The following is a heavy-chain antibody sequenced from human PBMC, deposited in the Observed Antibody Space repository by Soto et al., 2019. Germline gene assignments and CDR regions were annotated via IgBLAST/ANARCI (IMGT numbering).Heavy chain of an antibody. D-gene: IGHD2-2*01. V-gene: IGHV3-30-3*01. CDR2: ISYDGSNK. J-gene: IGHJ6*01. Sequence: QVQLVESGGGVVQPGRSLRLSCAASGFTFSSHAMHWVRQAPGKGLEWVAVISYDGSNKFYADSVKGRFTISRDNSKNTVYLRMNSLRAEDTAVYYCARDGGAVLVPAAMVNGLDVWWQGTRGTVSS. CDR3: ARDGGAVLVPAAMVNGLDV. CDR1: GFTFSSHA.